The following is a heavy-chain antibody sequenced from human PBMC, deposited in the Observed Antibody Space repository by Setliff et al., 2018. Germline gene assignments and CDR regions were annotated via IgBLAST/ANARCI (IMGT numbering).Heavy chain of an antibody. D-gene: IGHD3-3*01. CDR2: IYTSWST. V-gene: IGHV4-61*09. CDR3: ARVSGFLYVDV. J-gene: IGHJ6*03. Sequence: PSETLSLTCNVSGGSISSRTYYWSWIRQPAGKGLEWIEHIYTSWSTNYNPSLKSRVTMSVDTTKNQFSLKLTSVTAADTAVYYCARVSGFLYVDVWGKGTTVTVSS. CDR1: GGSISSRTYY.